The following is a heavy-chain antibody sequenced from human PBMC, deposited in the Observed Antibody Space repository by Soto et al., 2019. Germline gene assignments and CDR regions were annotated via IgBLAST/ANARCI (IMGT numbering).Heavy chain of an antibody. Sequence: GGSLRLSCAASGFTLSPYWMNWVRQAPGKWLEWVANIKQDGSEKYYVDSVKGRFIISRDNAKNSLYLQLNSLRAEDTAVYYCARDGDASGWYHYGMDVWGQGXLVTVYS. CDR1: GFTLSPYW. CDR2: IKQDGSEK. J-gene: IGHJ6*02. D-gene: IGHD6-19*01. CDR3: ARDGDASGWYHYGMDV. V-gene: IGHV3-7*01.